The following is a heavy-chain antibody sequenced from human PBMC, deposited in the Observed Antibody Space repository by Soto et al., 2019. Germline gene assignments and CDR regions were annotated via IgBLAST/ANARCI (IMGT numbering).Heavy chain of an antibody. CDR3: ARDYKLLHPSDAFDI. CDR1: GFTFSSYA. D-gene: IGHD2-15*01. V-gene: IGHV3-30-3*01. CDR2: ISDDGSNK. J-gene: IGHJ3*02. Sequence: QVQLVESGGGVVQPGRSLRLSCAASGFTFSSYAMHWVRQSPGKGLEWVAVISDDGSNKYYADPVKGRFTISRDNSKNTLYMQMNSLRAEDTAVYYCARDYKLLHPSDAFDIWGQGTIVTVSS.